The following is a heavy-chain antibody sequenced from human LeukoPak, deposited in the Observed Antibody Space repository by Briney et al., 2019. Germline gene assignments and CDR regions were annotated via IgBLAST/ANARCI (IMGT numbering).Heavy chain of an antibody. D-gene: IGHD1-26*01. V-gene: IGHV4-4*02. CDR1: GGSISSSNW. CDR3: ARGVRGSNIWFDY. J-gene: IGHJ4*02. CDR2: IYHSGSA. Sequence: KPSETLSLTCAVSGGSISSSNWWSWVRQPPGKGLEWIGEIYHSGSANYNPSLEGRVTISVDKSKNQFSLKLSSVTAADTAVYYCARGVRGSNIWFDYWGQGTLVTVSS.